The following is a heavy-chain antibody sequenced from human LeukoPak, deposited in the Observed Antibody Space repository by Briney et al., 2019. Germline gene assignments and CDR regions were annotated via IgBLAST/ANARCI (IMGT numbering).Heavy chain of an antibody. V-gene: IGHV5-51*01. CDR1: GYSFTSYW. D-gene: IGHD1-26*01. CDR3: ARQHSGSYYRRYYGMDV. Sequence: GESLKISCKGSGYSFTSYWIGWVRQMPGKGLEWMGIIYPGDSDIRYSPSFQGQVTISADKSISTAYLQWSSLKASDTAMYYCARQHSGSYYRRYYGMDVWGQGTTVTVSS. CDR2: IYPGDSDI. J-gene: IGHJ6*02.